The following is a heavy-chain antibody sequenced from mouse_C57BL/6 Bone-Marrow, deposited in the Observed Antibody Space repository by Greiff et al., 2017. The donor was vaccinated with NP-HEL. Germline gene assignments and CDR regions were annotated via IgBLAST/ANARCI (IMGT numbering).Heavy chain of an antibody. D-gene: IGHD1-1*01. CDR1: GYTFSDHT. CDR2: IYPRDGST. Sequence: VKLMESDAELVKPGASVKISCKVSGYTFSDHTIHWMKQRPEQGLEWIGYIYPRDGSTKYNEKFKGKATLTADKSSSTAYMQLNSLTSEDSAVYFCASPYYGSSFDYWGQGTTLTVSS. CDR3: ASPYYGSSFDY. V-gene: IGHV1-78*01. J-gene: IGHJ2*01.